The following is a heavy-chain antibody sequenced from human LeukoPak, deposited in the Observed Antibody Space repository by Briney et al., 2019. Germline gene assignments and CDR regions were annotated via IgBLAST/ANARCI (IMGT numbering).Heavy chain of an antibody. Sequence: GGSLRLSCAASGFTFSNYWMHWVRQAPGKGLVWVSRIKSDGSRTDYADSVKGRFTISRDNAKNTLYLQMNSLRAEDTAVYYCARDSHAPYYYDSSAPGAFDIWGQGTMVTVSS. CDR2: IKSDGSRT. CDR1: GFTFSNYW. J-gene: IGHJ3*02. CDR3: ARDSHAPYYYDSSAPGAFDI. D-gene: IGHD3-22*01. V-gene: IGHV3-74*01.